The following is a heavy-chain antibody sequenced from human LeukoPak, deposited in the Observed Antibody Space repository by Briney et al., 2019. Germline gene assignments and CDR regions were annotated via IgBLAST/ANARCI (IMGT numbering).Heavy chain of an antibody. V-gene: IGHV1-2*02. CDR1: GYTFTGYY. D-gene: IGHD3-10*01. CDR2: INPNSGGT. Sequence: ASVKVSCKASGYTFTGYYMHWVRQAPGQGLEWMGWINPNSGGTNYAQKFQGRVTMTRDTSISTGYMELSRLTSDDTALYYCARGGPSRGSGFYYFDSWGQGTPVTVSS. CDR3: ARGGPSRGSGFYYFDS. J-gene: IGHJ4*02.